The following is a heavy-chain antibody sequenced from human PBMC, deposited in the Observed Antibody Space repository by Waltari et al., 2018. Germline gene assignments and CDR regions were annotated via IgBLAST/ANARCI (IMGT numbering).Heavy chain of an antibody. CDR3: ARVAGMVVHQYYYMDV. V-gene: IGHV3-21*01. CDR1: GFMFSSYT. CDR2: INSNGRYM. D-gene: IGHD6-6*01. Sequence: VQLVESGGGLVKPGGSLRLSCAASGFMFSSYTINWVRQAPGKGLEWVSSINSNGRYMYYADSVKGRFTISRNNAENSLDLQMNSLLDEDTATYYCARVAGMVVHQYYYMDVWGKGTTVTVSS. J-gene: IGHJ6*03.